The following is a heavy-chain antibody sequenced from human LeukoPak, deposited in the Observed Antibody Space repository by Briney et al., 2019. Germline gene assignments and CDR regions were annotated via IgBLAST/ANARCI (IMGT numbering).Heavy chain of an antibody. CDR1: GYTFTSYY. CDR2: INPNSGGT. CDR3: AKVTIAVAGNEFDY. D-gene: IGHD6-19*01. J-gene: IGHJ4*02. V-gene: IGHV1-2*02. Sequence: ASVKVSCKASGYTFTSYYMHWVRQAPGQGLEWMGWINPNSGGTNYAQKFQGRVTMTRDTSISTAYMELSRLRSDDTAVYYCAKVTIAVAGNEFDYWGQGTLATVSS.